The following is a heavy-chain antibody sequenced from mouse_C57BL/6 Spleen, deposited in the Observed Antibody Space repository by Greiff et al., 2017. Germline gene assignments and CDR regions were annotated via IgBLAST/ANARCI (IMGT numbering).Heavy chain of an antibody. J-gene: IGHJ3*01. CDR2: IYPGDGDT. V-gene: IGHV1-82*01. CDR3: ARQETGSQAPWFAY. CDR1: GYAFSSYW. D-gene: IGHD4-1*01. Sequence: QVQLKESGPELVKPGASVKISCKASGYAFSSYWMNWVKQRPGKGLEWIGRIYPGDGDTNDNGKFKGKATLTADKSSRTAYMQLSSLTSEDSAVYVGARQETGSQAPWFAYWGQGTLVTVSA.